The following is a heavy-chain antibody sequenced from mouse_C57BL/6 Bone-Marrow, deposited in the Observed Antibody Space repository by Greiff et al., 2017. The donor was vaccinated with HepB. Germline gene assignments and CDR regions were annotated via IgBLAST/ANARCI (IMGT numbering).Heavy chain of an antibody. CDR3: AVYGNYDY. CDR2: IYPGDGDT. CDR1: GYAFSSSW. J-gene: IGHJ2*03. Sequence: LVESGPELVKPGASVKFSCKASGYAFSSSWMNWVKQRPGQGLEWIGRIYPGDGDTNYNGKFKGKATLTADTSSSTAYMQLSSLTSEDSAVYFCAVYGNYDYWGQGNSLTVSA. D-gene: IGHD2-1*01. V-gene: IGHV1-82*01.